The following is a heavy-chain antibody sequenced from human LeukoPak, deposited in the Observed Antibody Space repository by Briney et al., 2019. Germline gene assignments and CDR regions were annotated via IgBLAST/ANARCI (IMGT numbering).Heavy chain of an antibody. CDR1: GYSISSGYY. CDR2: IYHRGST. V-gene: IGHV4-38-2*02. J-gene: IGHJ4*02. D-gene: IGHD3-3*01. CDR3: ARGAEYYAIWRGYAGYSDY. Sequence: SETLSLTCTVSGYSISSGYYWGWTRQPPGKGLEWVGSIYHRGSTYYNPSLRSRVTISLDRSKKKFSLKLTSVTAADTAVYFCARGAEYYAIWRGYAGYSDYWGQGISVTVSS.